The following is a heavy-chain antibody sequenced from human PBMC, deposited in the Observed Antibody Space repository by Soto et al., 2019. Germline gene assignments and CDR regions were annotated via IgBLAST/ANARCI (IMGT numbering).Heavy chain of an antibody. CDR3: ATGGLVRQQWDY. CDR2: IYYSVST. V-gene: IGHV4-59*01. Sequence: SDTLSLTCTCSVCSISSYYCSLILQPPGKGLEWIGYIYYSVSTNYNPSLKSRVTISVDTSKNQFSLKLSSVTAADTAVYYCATGGLVRQQWDYWGQGTLVTXSS. CDR1: VCSISSYY. D-gene: IGHD3-3*01. J-gene: IGHJ4*02.